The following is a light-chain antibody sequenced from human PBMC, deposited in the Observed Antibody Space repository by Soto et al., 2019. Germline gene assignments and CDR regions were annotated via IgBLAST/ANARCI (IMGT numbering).Light chain of an antibody. V-gene: IGLV2-14*01. Sequence: QSALTQSASVSASPGQSIAISCTGTSSDVGGYNYVSWYQQHPGKAPKLMIYDVSNRPSGVSNRFSGSKSVNTASLTISGLQAEDEADYYCSSYTSSTTYVFGTGTQLTVL. J-gene: IGLJ1*01. CDR3: SSYTSSTTYV. CDR2: DVS. CDR1: SSDVGGYNY.